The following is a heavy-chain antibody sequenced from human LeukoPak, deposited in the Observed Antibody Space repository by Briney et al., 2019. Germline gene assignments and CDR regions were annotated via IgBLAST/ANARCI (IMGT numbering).Heavy chain of an antibody. CDR2: IYPGDSDT. Sequence: HGESLKISCKVSGYSFTSYWIGWVRQMPGKGLEWMGIIYPGDSDTRYSPSFQGQVTISADKSISTAYLQWSSLKASDTAMYYCARQDYYDSSGYLTDAFDIWGQGTMVTVSS. J-gene: IGHJ3*02. CDR3: ARQDYYDSSGYLTDAFDI. D-gene: IGHD3-22*01. CDR1: GYSFTSYW. V-gene: IGHV5-51*01.